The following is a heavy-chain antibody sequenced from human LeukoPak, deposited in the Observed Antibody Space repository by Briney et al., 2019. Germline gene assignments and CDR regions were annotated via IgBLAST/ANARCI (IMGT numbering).Heavy chain of an antibody. Sequence: SPVHWVRQAPGKGLEWVAVISHDGSNKYYADSVKGRFTISRDNSKNTLYLQMNSLRAEDTAVYYCARTTTVSLLRHDYYYGMDVWGQGTTVTVSS. CDR2: ISHDGSNK. J-gene: IGHJ6*02. V-gene: IGHV3-30*04. CDR3: ARTTTVSLLRHDYYYGMDV. D-gene: IGHD4-17*01. CDR1: SP.